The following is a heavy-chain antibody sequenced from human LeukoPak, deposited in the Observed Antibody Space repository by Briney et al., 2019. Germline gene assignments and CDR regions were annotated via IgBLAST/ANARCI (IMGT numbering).Heavy chain of an antibody. V-gene: IGHV3-53*01. Sequence: GGSLRLSCAASGFTVSGSYMSWVRQAAGKGWEWVSTIFDAGRTTYADSVKGRFTISRDNYKNTLFLQMKSLRADDTAVYYCAGATKWLAHDFWGQGTLVTVSS. CDR3: AGATKWLAHDF. CDR1: GFTVSGSY. CDR2: IFDAGRT. D-gene: IGHD6-19*01. J-gene: IGHJ4*02.